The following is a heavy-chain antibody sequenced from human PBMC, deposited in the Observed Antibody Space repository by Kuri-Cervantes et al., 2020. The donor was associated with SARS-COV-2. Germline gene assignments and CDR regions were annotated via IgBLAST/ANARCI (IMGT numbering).Heavy chain of an antibody. Sequence: ASVKVSCKASGYTFTTYGISWVRQAPGQGLEWMGWISGYNGNTNYAQKVQGRVTMTTDTSTSTVYMELRSLRSDDTAVYYCARQTRSSSAELYYFDYWGQGTLVTVSS. CDR2: ISGYNGNT. D-gene: IGHD6-13*01. CDR3: ARQTRSSSAELYYFDY. V-gene: IGHV1-18*01. CDR1: GYTFTTYG. J-gene: IGHJ4*02.